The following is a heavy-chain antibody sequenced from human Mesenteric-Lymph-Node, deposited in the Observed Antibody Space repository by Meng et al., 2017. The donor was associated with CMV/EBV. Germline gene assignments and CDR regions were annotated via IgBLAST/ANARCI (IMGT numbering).Heavy chain of an antibody. Sequence: SETLSLTCTVSNGSISSSSYYWGWIRQPPGKGLEWIGSIYHSGSTYYNPSLKSRVTMSVDMSKNQFSLKLSSVTAADTAVYYCARGGSYHNWFDPWGQGTLVTVSS. CDR1: NGSISSSSYY. D-gene: IGHD1-26*01. CDR2: IYHSGST. J-gene: IGHJ5*02. CDR3: ARGGSYHNWFDP. V-gene: IGHV4-39*07.